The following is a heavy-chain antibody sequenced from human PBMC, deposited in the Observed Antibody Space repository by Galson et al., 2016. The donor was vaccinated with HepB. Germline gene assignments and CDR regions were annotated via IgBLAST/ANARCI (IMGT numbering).Heavy chain of an antibody. CDR3: ARDRRYDFSSGNPRYGMDV. CDR1: GGSVSSGIYY. D-gene: IGHD3-3*01. V-gene: IGHV4-61*01. J-gene: IGHJ6*02. Sequence: SETLSLTCTVSGGSVSSGIYYWSWIRQPPGKGLEWIGHIYYTGSTNYNSSLKSRVTISTDRSKNQFSLKLSSVTAADTALYYCARDRRYDFSSGNPRYGMDVRGQGATVIVSS. CDR2: IYYTGST.